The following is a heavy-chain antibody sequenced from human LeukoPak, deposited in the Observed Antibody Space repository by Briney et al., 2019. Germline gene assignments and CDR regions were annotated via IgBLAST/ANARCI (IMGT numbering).Heavy chain of an antibody. Sequence: GGSLRLSCAASGFTFSSYGMHWVRQAPGKGLEWVAVIWYDGSNKYYADSVKGRFTISRDNSKNTLYLQMNSLRAEDTAVYYCAKDNYDTHGTAAADYWGQGTLVTVSS. CDR3: AKDNYDTHGTAAADY. J-gene: IGHJ4*02. CDR2: IWYDGSNK. CDR1: GFTFSSYG. V-gene: IGHV3-33*06. D-gene: IGHD3-22*01.